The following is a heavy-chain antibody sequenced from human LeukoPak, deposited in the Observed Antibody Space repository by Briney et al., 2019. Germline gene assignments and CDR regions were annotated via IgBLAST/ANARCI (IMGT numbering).Heavy chain of an antibody. D-gene: IGHD1-26*01. Sequence: SETLSLTCTVSGGSISSYYWSWIRQPPGKGLEWIGYIYYSGSTNYNPSLKSRVTISVDTSKNQFFLKLSSVTAADTAVYYRARASRRLEWELPDYWGQGTLVTVSS. J-gene: IGHJ4*02. CDR3: ARASRRLEWELPDY. CDR1: GGSISSYY. CDR2: IYYSGST. V-gene: IGHV4-59*01.